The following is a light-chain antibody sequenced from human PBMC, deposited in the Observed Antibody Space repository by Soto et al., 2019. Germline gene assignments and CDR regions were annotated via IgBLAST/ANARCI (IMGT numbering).Light chain of an antibody. CDR2: EVS. Sequence: QSALTQPASVSGSPGQSITISCTGTSSDVGGYKYVSWYQQHPGKAPKLMIYEVSNRPSGVSNRSSGSKSGNTASLTISGLQAEDEADYYCSSYTSTNTIFGGGTKLTVL. CDR1: SSDVGGYKY. CDR3: SSYTSTNTI. V-gene: IGLV2-14*01. J-gene: IGLJ2*01.